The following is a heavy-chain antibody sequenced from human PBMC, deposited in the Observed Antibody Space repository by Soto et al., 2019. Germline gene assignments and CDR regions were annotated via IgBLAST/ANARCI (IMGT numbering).Heavy chain of an antibody. J-gene: IGHJ4*02. CDR3: TTYSDYDYIWGSYRCIDY. V-gene: IGHV3-15*01. CDR2: IKSKTDGGTT. Sequence: GGSLRLSCAASGFTFSNAWMSWVRQAPGKGLEWVGRIKSKTDGGTTDYAAPGKGRFTISRDDSKNTRYLQMNSLKTEDTAVYYCTTYSDYDYIWGSYRCIDYWGQGTLVTVSS. CDR1: GFTFSNAW. D-gene: IGHD3-16*02.